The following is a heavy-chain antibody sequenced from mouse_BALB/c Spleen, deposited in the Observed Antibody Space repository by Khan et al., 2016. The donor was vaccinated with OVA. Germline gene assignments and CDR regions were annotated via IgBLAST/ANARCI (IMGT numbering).Heavy chain of an antibody. V-gene: IGHV5-6*01. J-gene: IGHJ3*01. CDR2: VSTGGSYT. CDR1: GFTFSTYG. Sequence: IQLVQSGGDLVKPGGSLKLSCAASGFTFSTYGMSWVRPAPDKRLEWVATVSTGGSYTYYPDSVKGRFTISRDNAKNTLYLQMSGLRSEDTAMFYCTRLAYYYDSEGFAYWGQGTLVTVSA. D-gene: IGHD1-1*01. CDR3: TRLAYYYDSEGFAY.